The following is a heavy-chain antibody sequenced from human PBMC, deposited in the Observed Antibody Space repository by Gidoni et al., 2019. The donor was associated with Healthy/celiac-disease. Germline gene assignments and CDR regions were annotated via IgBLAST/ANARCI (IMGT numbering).Heavy chain of an antibody. CDR1: GDFIRSGGYY. D-gene: IGHD1-26*01. CDR2: IYNTGST. CDR3: ARVRPPGAFDY. Sequence: QVQLQESGPGLVKPSQTLYLTCIVSGDFIRSGGYYWSWIRQHPGKGLEWIGYIYNTGSTYYNPSLKSRVTISVDTSKNQFSLNLISVTAADTAVYYCARVRPPGAFDYWGQGTLVPVSS. V-gene: IGHV4-31*03. J-gene: IGHJ4*02.